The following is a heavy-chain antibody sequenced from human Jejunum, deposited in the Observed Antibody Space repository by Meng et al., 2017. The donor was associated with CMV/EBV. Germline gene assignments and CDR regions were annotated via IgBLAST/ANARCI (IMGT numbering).Heavy chain of an antibody. V-gene: IGHV4-31*02. CDR2: IYYTGGT. Sequence: VSGGSISSGGYYWNWIRQHPGKGLEWIGSIYYTGGTYYNPSLKSRISMSVDTSKNQFSLKLTSVTAVDTAVYYCAREYGSGYPPDYWGQGTLVTVSS. D-gene: IGHD3-10*01. CDR1: GGSISSGGYY. CDR3: AREYGSGYPPDY. J-gene: IGHJ1*01.